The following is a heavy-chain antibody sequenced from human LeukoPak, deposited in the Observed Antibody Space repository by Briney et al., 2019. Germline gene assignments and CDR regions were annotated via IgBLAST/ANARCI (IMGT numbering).Heavy chain of an antibody. J-gene: IGHJ4*02. CDR1: GGSISSYY. D-gene: IGHD3-22*01. V-gene: IGHV4-59*12. Sequence: PSETLSLTCTVSGGSISSYYWSWIRQPPGKGLEWIGEIYHSGSTNYNPSLKSRVTISVDKSKNQFSLKLSSVTAADTAVYYCARVDSSGYFTRPALDYWGQGTLVTVSS. CDR2: IYHSGST. CDR3: ARVDSSGYFTRPALDY.